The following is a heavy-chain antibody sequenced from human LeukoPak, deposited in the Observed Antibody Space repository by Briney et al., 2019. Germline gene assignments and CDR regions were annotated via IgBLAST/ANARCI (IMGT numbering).Heavy chain of an antibody. J-gene: IGHJ5*02. D-gene: IGHD6-19*01. V-gene: IGHV3-21*01. CDR2: ISTSSTYI. CDR3: ARDGSGWSNWFDH. CDR1: GFTFSSYT. Sequence: GGSLRLSCAASGFTFSSYTMNWVRQAPGKGLEWVSSISTSSTYIYYADSVKGRFTISRDNAKNSLFLQMNSLRAEDTAVYFCARDGSGWSNWFDHWGQGTLVTVSS.